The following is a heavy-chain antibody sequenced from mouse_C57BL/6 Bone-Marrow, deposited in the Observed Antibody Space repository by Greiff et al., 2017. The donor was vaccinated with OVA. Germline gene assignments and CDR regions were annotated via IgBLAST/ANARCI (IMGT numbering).Heavy chain of an antibody. V-gene: IGHV1-63*01. CDR3: ARYWDCYAMDY. D-gene: IGHD4-1*01. CDR2: IYPGGGYT. CDR1: GYPFTNYW. Sequence: VQLQQSGAELVRPGTSVKMSCKASGYPFTNYWIGWAKQRPGHGLEWIGDIYPGGGYTNYNEKFKGKATLTADKSSSTAYMQFSSLTSEDSAIYYCARYWDCYAMDYWGQGTSVTVSS. J-gene: IGHJ4*01.